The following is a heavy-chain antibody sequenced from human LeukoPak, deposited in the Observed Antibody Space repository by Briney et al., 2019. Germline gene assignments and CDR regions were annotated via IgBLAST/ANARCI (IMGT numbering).Heavy chain of an antibody. CDR3: ARDPRLGRELLSPFDY. D-gene: IGHD1-26*01. CDR2: ISGSGGNT. CDR1: GFTFSSYG. Sequence: GGSLRLSCAASGFTFSSYGMNWVRQAPGKGLEWVSSISGSGGNTYYADSVKGRFTISRDNSKSTLYLQMNSLRAEDTAVYYCARDPRLGRELLSPFDYWGQGTLVTVSS. V-gene: IGHV3-23*01. J-gene: IGHJ4*02.